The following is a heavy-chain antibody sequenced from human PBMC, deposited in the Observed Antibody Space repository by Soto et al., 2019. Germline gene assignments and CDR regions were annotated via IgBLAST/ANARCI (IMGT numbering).Heavy chain of an antibody. Sequence: SVQVSCQASGYTFTSYLMHWLLPAPGKGLEWMGIINPSGGSTSYAQKFQGRVTMTRDTSTSTVYMELSRLRSEDTGVYYFSRYGRSSYSSGCYYFDYWGQGTLVTVSS. D-gene: IGHD6-19*01. V-gene: IGHV1-46*01. CDR3: SRYGRSSYSSGCYYFDY. CDR1: GYTFTSYL. CDR2: INPSGGST. J-gene: IGHJ4*02.